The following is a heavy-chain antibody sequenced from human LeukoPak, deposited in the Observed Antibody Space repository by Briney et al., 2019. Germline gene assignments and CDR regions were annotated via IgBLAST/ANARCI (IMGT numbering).Heavy chain of an antibody. V-gene: IGHV3-23*01. CDR1: EFTFSSYA. CDR3: AKKYSTGLDP. J-gene: IGHJ5*02. Sequence: GGSLRLSCAASEFTFSSYAMSWVRQAPGKGLEWVSAISGSGGTTYYADSVKGRFTISRDNSKNTLSLQMNSLRAEDTAVYYCAKKYSTGLDPWGQGTLVTVSS. D-gene: IGHD1-26*01. CDR2: ISGSGGTT.